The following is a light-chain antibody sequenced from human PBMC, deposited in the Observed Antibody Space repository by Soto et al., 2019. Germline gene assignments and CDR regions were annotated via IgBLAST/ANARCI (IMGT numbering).Light chain of an antibody. Sequence: DTVTTQFSASLAVSVAERATINCKSSLSLFSRSHNKTYLAWYEQKQGQPPQLLISWASTRESGVPDRFSGSGSGTDFTLTISSLQAEDVAVYFCQQYYGAPITFGQGTRVEI. J-gene: IGKJ5*01. CDR2: WAS. CDR1: LSLFSRSHNKTY. V-gene: IGKV4-1*01. CDR3: QQYYGAPIT.